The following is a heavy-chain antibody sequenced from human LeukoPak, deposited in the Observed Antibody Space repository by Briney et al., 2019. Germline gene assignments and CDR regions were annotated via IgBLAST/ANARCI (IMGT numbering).Heavy chain of an antibody. CDR2: IKQDGSEK. V-gene: IGHV3-7*01. D-gene: IGHD3-10*01. CDR3: ARVRARGYFDY. Sequence: GGSLRLSCAASESTFSSYNMNWVRQAPGKGLEWVANIKQDGSEKYYVDSVKGRFTISRDNAKNSLYLQMNSLSAEDTAVYYCARVRARGYFDYWGQGTLVTVSS. J-gene: IGHJ4*02. CDR1: ESTFSSYN.